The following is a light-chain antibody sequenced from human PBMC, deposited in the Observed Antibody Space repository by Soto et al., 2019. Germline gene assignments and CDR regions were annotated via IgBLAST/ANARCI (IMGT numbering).Light chain of an antibody. J-gene: IGKJ3*01. CDR2: DAS. V-gene: IGKV3-11*01. CDR3: QQRDNWPPT. CDR1: QSVNSY. Sequence: EVLLTQSPATLSLSPGQRATLSCRASQSVNSYLTWYQHKPGQAPRLLISDASNRATGVPARFSGSGSGTDFTLTISSLEPEDFAVYYCQQRDNWPPTFGPGTKVDIK.